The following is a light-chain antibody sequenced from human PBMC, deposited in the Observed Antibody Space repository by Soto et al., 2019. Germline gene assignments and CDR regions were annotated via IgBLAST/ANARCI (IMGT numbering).Light chain of an antibody. Sequence: EIVLTQSPGTLSVSPGERATLSCRASQSVSSSYLAWYQQKPGQAPRLLMYGASSRATGIPDRFSGSGSGTDFTLTISRLQPEDFAVYYGQQYGSSLITFGQGTRLEI. J-gene: IGKJ5*01. CDR1: QSVSSSY. CDR3: QQYGSSLIT. CDR2: GAS. V-gene: IGKV3-20*01.